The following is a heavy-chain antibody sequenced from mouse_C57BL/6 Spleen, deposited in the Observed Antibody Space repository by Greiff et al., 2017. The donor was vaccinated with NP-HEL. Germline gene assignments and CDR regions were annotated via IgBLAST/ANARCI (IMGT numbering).Heavy chain of an antibody. Sequence: QVQLQQSGAELVRPGVSVTLSCKASGYTFTDYEMHWVKQTPVHGLEWIGAIDPETGGTAYNQKFKGKAILTADKSSSTAYMELRSLTSEDSAVYYCTRKGAMDYWGQGTSVTVSS. CDR2: IDPETGGT. V-gene: IGHV1-15*01. J-gene: IGHJ4*01. CDR1: GYTFTDYE. CDR3: TRKGAMDY.